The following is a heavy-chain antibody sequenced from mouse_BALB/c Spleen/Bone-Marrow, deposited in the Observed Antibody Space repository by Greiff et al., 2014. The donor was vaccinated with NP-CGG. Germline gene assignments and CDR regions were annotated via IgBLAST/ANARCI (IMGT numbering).Heavy chain of an antibody. CDR3: ARDYYGSSYGVMDY. D-gene: IGHD1-1*01. Sequence: QLVESGPELEKSGASVKISCKASGYSFTGYNMNWVKQSNGKSLEWIGNIDPNYGGTNYNQKFKGKATLTVDKSSSTAYMQLKSLTSEDSAVYYCARDYYGSSYGVMDYWGQGTSVTVSS. CDR1: GYSFTGYN. J-gene: IGHJ4*01. CDR2: IDPNYGGT. V-gene: IGHV1-39*01.